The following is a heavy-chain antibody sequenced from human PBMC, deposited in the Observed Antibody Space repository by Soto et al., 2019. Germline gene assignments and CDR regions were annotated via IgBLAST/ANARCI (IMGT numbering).Heavy chain of an antibody. V-gene: IGHV4-30-2*01. CDR3: ASTLPIQLYWGAYFQH. D-gene: IGHD5-18*01. CDR1: GGSISSGGYS. J-gene: IGHJ1*01. CDR2: IYHSGST. Sequence: PSETLSLTCAVSGGSISSGGYSWSWIRQPPGKGLEWIGYIYHSGSTYYNPSLKSRVTISVDRSKNQFSLKLSSVTAADTAVYYCASTLPIQLYWGAYFQHWGQGTLVTVSS.